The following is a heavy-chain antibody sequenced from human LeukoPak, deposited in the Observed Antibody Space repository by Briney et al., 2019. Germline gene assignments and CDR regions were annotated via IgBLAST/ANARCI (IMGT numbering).Heavy chain of an antibody. V-gene: IGHV5-51*01. CDR2: IYPGDSDT. CDR3: ARHMGYSGSATDDYYYYMDV. J-gene: IGHJ6*03. D-gene: IGHD1-26*01. CDR1: GYSFSTYW. Sequence: KPGESLKISCKASGYSFSTYWIAWVRQMPGKGLEWMGIIYPGDSDTRYSPSFQGQVTISADKSISTACLQWSSLKASDTAMYYCARHMGYSGSATDDYYYYMDVWGKGTTVTVSS.